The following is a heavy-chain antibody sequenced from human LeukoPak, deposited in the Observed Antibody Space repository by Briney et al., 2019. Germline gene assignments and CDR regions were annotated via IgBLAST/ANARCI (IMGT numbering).Heavy chain of an antibody. V-gene: IGHV3-23*01. Sequence: GGSLSLSCAACGFTFSSYGMNWVRQAPGKGLEWVSAISGSGGTTYYADSVKGRFTISRDNSKSTLYLQMNSLSADGPAVYYCAKVSDFWWGYSVSWGERALVTLSS. CDR1: GFTFSSYG. J-gene: IGHJ5*02. D-gene: IGHD3-3*01. CDR3: AKVSDFWWGYSVS. CDR2: ISGSGGTT.